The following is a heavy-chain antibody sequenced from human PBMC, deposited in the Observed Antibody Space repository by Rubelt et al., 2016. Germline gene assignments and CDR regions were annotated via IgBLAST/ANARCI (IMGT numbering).Heavy chain of an antibody. CDR3: AKEVNGGSFDY. CDR1: GFTFDDYT. J-gene: IGHJ4*02. Sequence: ASGFTFDDYTMHWVRQAPGKGLEWASLISWDGGSPYYADSVKGRFTISRDNSKNSLYLQMNSLRTEDTALYYCAKEVNGGSFDYWGQGTLVTVSA. V-gene: IGHV3-43*01. CDR2: ISWDGGSP. D-gene: IGHD3-16*01.